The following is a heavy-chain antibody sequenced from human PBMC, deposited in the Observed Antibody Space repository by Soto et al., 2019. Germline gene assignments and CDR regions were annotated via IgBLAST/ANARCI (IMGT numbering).Heavy chain of an antibody. V-gene: IGHV1-69*13. J-gene: IGHJ5*02. CDR3: ARDLAAAGDNRWFDP. D-gene: IGHD6-13*01. Sequence: GASVKVSCKASGGTFSSYAISWVRQAPGQGLEWMGGIIPIFGTANYAQKFQGRVTITADESTSTAYMELSSLRSEDTAVYYCARDLAAAGDNRWFDPWGQGTLVTVSS. CDR2: IIPIFGTA. CDR1: GGTFSSYA.